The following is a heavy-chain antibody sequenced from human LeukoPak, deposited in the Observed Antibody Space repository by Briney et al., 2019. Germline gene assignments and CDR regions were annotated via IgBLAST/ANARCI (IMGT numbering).Heavy chain of an antibody. CDR1: GGSVSSGTHY. J-gene: IGHJ4*02. CDR2: IYYGGST. Sequence: SETLSLTCTVSGGSVSSGTHYWSWIRQPPGKGLEWIGYIYYGGSTNYNPSLKSRVTISVDTSKNQFSLRLSSVTAADTAVYYCATDSRYYDSSGYWYFFDNWGQGTLVTVSS. V-gene: IGHV4-61*01. CDR3: ATDSRYYDSSGYWYFFDN. D-gene: IGHD3-22*01.